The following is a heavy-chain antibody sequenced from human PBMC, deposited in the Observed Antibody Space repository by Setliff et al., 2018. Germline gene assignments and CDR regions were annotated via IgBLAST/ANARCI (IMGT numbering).Heavy chain of an antibody. CDR3: AKDYRRDGYWDIDY. CDR2: IFYNGASP. CDR1: GFAFSSIW. J-gene: IGHJ4*02. Sequence: PGGSLRLSCAASASGFAFSSIWMNWVRQAPGKGLEWVSSIFYNGASPSYADSVRGRFTISRDNSRNTLYLQMNNLKVEDTAIYYCAKDYRRDGYWDIDYWGQGTLVTVSS. V-gene: IGHV3-23*01. D-gene: IGHD3-16*02.